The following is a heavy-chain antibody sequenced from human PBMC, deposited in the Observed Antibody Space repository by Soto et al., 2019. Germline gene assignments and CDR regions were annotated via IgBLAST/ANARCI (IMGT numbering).Heavy chain of an antibody. V-gene: IGHV4-59*08. J-gene: IGHJ4*02. D-gene: IGHD3-9*01. CDR1: GGSIGTYY. CDR2: IYYRGNT. Sequence: PSETLSLTCTVSGGSIGTYYWSWIRQPPGKGLEWIGYIYYRGNTDYNPSLKSRVTISLDTPKNQFSLKLSSVTAADTAVYYCARHPGYYDILTGYTTYYFDYWGQGILVTVPQ. CDR3: ARHPGYYDILTGYTTYYFDY.